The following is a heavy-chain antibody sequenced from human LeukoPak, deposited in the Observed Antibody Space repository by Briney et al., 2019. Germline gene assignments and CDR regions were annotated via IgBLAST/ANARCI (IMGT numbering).Heavy chain of an antibody. CDR2: IYRDGST. J-gene: IGHJ4*02. CDR3: TRRAYCSGGTCYSDY. V-gene: IGHV4-39*01. CDR1: GVSISGSSYY. D-gene: IGHD2-15*01. Sequence: KPSETLSLTCTVSGVSISGSSYYWGWIRQPPGKGLEWIGSIYRDGSTYYNPSLKSRVTISVDTSKNQFSLKLSSVTAADTAVYYCTRRAYCSGGTCYSDYWGQGTLVTVSS.